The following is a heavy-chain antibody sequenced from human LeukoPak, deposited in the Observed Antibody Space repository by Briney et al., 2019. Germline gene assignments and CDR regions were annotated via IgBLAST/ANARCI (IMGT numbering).Heavy chain of an antibody. V-gene: IGHV1-46*01. CDR2: INANDAWT. D-gene: IGHD6-13*01. CDR3: ARDEKTAEDPRIFDY. J-gene: IGHJ4*02. Sequence: ASVKVSCKASGDTFTDYYLHWGRHAPGQGLEWRGVINANDAWTKNLQKFYGRLTLTRDTSTITVYINLCSPRADDTAVYYCARDEKTAEDPRIFDYGAQETVVSVPS. CDR1: GDTFTDYY.